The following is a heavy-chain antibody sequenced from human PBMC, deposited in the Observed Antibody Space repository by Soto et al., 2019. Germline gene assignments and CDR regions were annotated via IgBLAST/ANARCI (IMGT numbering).Heavy chain of an antibody. V-gene: IGHV1-69*06. CDR3: ARDRCSSGWNLWYFDR. Sequence: SVLVSCTASGGTFSSYAISWVRQAPAQGLEWMGGIIPIFGTANYAQKFQGRVTITADKSTSTAYMELSSLRSGDTAVYYCARDRCSSGWNLWYFDRWGRGTLVTVSS. CDR2: IIPIFGTA. CDR1: GGTFSSYA. D-gene: IGHD6-19*01. J-gene: IGHJ2*01.